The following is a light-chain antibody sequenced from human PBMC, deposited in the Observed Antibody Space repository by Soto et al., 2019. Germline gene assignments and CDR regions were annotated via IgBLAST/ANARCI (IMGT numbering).Light chain of an antibody. CDR3: LQYKVYPFI. CDR2: AAS. Sequence: DIQVTQSPSSLSASVGDRVTITCRASQGIGTSLAWFQQKPGTTPKSLIYAASTLQSGVPSKFSGSGSGTDFTFTITSLQPEDVATYYCLQYKVYPFIFGPGTEVGLK. CDR1: QGIGTS. V-gene: IGKV1-16*02. J-gene: IGKJ3*01.